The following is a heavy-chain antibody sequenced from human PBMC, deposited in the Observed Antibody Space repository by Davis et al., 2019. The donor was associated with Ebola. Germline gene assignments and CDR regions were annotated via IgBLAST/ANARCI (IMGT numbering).Heavy chain of an antibody. CDR3: ARALLFDFDY. V-gene: IGHV3-30*01. D-gene: IGHD3-10*01. Sequence: DSVKGRFTISRDSSMNTLYLQMNSLRAEDTAVYYCARALLFDFDYWGQGTLVTVSS. J-gene: IGHJ4*02.